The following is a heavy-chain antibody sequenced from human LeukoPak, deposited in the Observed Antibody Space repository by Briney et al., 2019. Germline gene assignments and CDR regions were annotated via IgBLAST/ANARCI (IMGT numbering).Heavy chain of an antibody. CDR2: INPNSGGA. V-gene: IGHV1-2*02. CDR3: ARDLGYDSSGYYLIDY. J-gene: IGHJ4*02. D-gene: IGHD3-22*01. Sequence: ASVKLSCKASGYTVTGYYMHWVRQAPGQRLEWMGGINPNSGGANYAQKFQGRVTMTRDTSISTAYMELSRLRSDDTAVYYCARDLGYDSSGYYLIDYWGQGTLVTVSS. CDR1: GYTVTGYY.